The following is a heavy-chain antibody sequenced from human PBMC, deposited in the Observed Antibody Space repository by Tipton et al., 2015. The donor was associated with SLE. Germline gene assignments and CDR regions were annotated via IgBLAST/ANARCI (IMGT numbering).Heavy chain of an antibody. D-gene: IGHD5-12*01. Sequence: LRLSCTISVGSIRSTNYYWGWIRQPPGKGLEWIGSIFYTGSTYYNPSLKSRVSFSIDTSKHQFSLKLNSVTAADTAVYYCARRHYSGPFDSWGQGTLVTVSS. CDR2: IFYTGST. CDR1: VGSIRSTNYY. V-gene: IGHV4-39*07. CDR3: ARRHYSGPFDS. J-gene: IGHJ4*02.